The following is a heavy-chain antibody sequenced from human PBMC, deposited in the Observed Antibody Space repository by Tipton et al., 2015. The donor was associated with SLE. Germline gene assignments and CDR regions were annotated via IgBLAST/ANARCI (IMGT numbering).Heavy chain of an antibody. CDR1: GGSFSGYY. D-gene: IGHD4-17*01. Sequence: TLSLTCAVYGGSFSGYYWSWIRQPPGKGLEWIGEINHSGSTNYNPSLKGRVTISVDTSKNQFSLKLSSVTAADTAVYYCAREGDYGVIFDYWGQGTLVTVSS. CDR2: INHSGST. V-gene: IGHV4-34*01. J-gene: IGHJ4*02. CDR3: AREGDYGVIFDY.